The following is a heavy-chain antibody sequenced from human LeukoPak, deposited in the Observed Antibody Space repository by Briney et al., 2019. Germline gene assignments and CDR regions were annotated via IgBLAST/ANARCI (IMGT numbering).Heavy chain of an antibody. CDR3: ARAQSSGWKPGVHYCDY. Sequence: GASVKVSCKASGYTFTSYGISWVRQAPGQGLEWMGWISAYKGNTNYAQKLQGRDTLTTDTSTSTAYMELRSLRSDGTAVYYCARAQSSGWKPGVHYCDYWGQGTLVTVFS. V-gene: IGHV1-18*01. CDR2: ISAYKGNT. D-gene: IGHD6-19*01. J-gene: IGHJ4*02. CDR1: GYTFTSYG.